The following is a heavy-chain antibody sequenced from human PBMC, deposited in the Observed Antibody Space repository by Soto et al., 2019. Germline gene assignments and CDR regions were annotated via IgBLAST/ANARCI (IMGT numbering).Heavy chain of an antibody. V-gene: IGHV4-31*03. CDR2: IYYSGST. D-gene: IGHD3-9*01. CDR3: ARVDYDILTGLDY. Sequence: SETLSLTCTVSGGSISSGGYYWSWIRQHPGKGLEWIGYIYYSGSTYYNPSLKSRVTISVDTSKNQFSLKLSSVTAADTAVYYCARVDYDILTGLDYWGQGTLVTSPQ. CDR1: GGSISSGGYY. J-gene: IGHJ4*02.